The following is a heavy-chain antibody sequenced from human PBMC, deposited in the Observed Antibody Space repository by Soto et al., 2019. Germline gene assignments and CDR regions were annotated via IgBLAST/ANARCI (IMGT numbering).Heavy chain of an antibody. D-gene: IGHD3-22*01. J-gene: IGHJ5*02. CDR1: GYSFTSYW. CDR2: IYPGDSDT. V-gene: IGHV5-51*01. CDR3: ARDTKYYDSSAENWFDP. Sequence: PGESLKISCKGSGYSFTSYWIGWVRQMPGKGLEWMGLIYPGDSDTTYSPSFQGQVTISADKSISTAYMELSSLRSEDTAVYYCARDTKYYDSSAENWFDPWGQGTLVTVSS.